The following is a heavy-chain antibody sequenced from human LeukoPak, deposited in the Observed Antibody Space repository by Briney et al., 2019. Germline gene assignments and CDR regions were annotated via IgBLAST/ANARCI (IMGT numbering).Heavy chain of an antibody. Sequence: SETLSLTCAVYGGSFSGYYWSWIRQPPGKGLEWIGEINHSGSTNYNPSLKSRVTISVDTSKNQFSLKLSSVTAADTAVYYCARVRGSYRPYYFDYWGQGTLVTVSS. CDR2: INHSGST. V-gene: IGHV4-34*01. J-gene: IGHJ4*02. CDR3: ARVRGSYRPYYFDY. CDR1: GGSFSGYY. D-gene: IGHD1-26*01.